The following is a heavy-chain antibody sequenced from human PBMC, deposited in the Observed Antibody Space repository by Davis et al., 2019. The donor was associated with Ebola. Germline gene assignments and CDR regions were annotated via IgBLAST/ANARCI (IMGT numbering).Heavy chain of an antibody. D-gene: IGHD5-18*01. J-gene: IGHJ4*02. CDR3: ARGLIGYSYGYGYYFDY. Sequence: ASVKVSCKASGYTFTSYGISWVRQAPGQGLEWMGWISAYNGNTNYAQKLQGSVTMTTDTSTSTAYMELRSLRSDDTAVYYCARGLIGYSYGYGYYFDYWGQGTLVTVSS. CDR1: GYTFTSYG. CDR2: ISAYNGNT. V-gene: IGHV1-18*04.